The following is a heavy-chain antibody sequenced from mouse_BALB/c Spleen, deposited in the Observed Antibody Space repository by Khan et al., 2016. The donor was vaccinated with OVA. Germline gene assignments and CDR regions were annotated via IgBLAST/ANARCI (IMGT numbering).Heavy chain of an antibody. J-gene: IGHJ4*01. Sequence: QVQLKQSGPGLVAPSQSLSITCPISGFSLTTYGVNWVRQPPGKGLEWLGVIWGDGSTNYHSTLKSRLIISKDNSKRQVFLTLNSLQTDDTATYYCAKFTPDYYSMDYWGQGTSVTVSS. CDR2: IWGDGST. D-gene: IGHD1-1*01. CDR1: GFSLTTYG. V-gene: IGHV2-3*01. CDR3: AKFTPDYYSMDY.